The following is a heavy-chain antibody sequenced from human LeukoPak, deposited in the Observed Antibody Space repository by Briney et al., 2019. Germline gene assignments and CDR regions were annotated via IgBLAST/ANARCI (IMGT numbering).Heavy chain of an antibody. J-gene: IGHJ4*02. D-gene: IGHD6-6*01. CDR1: GFTFSSYS. CDR3: ARDRAREADYFDY. Sequence: GGSLRLSCAASGFTFSSYSMNWVRQAPGKGLEWVSYISSSSSTIYYADSVKGRFTISRDNAKNSLYLQMNSLRAEDTAVYYCARDRAREADYFDYWGQGTLVTVSS. CDR2: ISSSSSTI. V-gene: IGHV3-48*01.